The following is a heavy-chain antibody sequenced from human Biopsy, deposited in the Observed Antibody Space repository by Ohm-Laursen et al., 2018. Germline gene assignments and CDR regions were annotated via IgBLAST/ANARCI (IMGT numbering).Heavy chain of an antibody. CDR1: GDSISSYY. CDR2: IYYSVMT. V-gene: IGHV4-59*01. J-gene: IGHJ6*02. Sequence: GTLSLTCTVSGDSISSYYWSWIRQPPGKGLEWIGHIYYSVMTNYNPSLQSRVSISVDTSRNQVSLTLSSVTAADTAMYYCARDSGILNYGNFKYYHYYGMDVWGQGTKVTVSS. D-gene: IGHD4-11*01. CDR3: ARDSGILNYGNFKYYHYYGMDV.